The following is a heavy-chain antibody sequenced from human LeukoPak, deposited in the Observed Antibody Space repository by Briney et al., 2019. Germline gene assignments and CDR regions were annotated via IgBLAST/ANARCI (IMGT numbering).Heavy chain of an antibody. V-gene: IGHV3-23*01. CDR3: AKDAPTTNNFYFFDY. CDR2: ISKSGDIT. D-gene: IGHD1-1*01. J-gene: IGHJ4*02. Sequence: GGSLRLSCAASGFTFTNYAMTWVRQAPGKGLEWISGISKSGDITFYADSVKGRFTISRDTSKSAVYLQMNNLRAEDTALYYCAKDAPTTNNFYFFDYWGQGALATVSS. CDR1: GFTFTNYA.